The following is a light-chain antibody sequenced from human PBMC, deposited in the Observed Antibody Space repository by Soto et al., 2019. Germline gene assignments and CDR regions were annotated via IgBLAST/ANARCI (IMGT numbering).Light chain of an antibody. CDR1: QSVSGN. CDR2: GAS. Sequence: EIVMTQSPATLSVSPGERVTLFCRASQSVSGNLAWYQQKPGQAPRLLIFGASTRATGIPARFSGSGSGTEFSLTISSLQSEDFAVYYCQQYDDWPRTFGLGTKVEIK. V-gene: IGKV3-15*01. CDR3: QQYDDWPRT. J-gene: IGKJ1*01.